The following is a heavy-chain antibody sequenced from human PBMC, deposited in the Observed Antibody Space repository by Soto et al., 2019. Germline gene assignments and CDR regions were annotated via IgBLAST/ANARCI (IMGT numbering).Heavy chain of an antibody. Sequence: GSLRLSCAASGFTFSGSAMHWVRQASGKGLEWVGRIRSKANSYATAYAASVKGRFTISRDDSKNTAYLQMNSLKTEDTAVYYCTNVGDYAGVNYYYYMDVWGKGTTVTVSS. D-gene: IGHD4-17*01. CDR2: IRSKANSYAT. V-gene: IGHV3-73*01. CDR1: GFTFSGSA. CDR3: TNVGDYAGVNYYYYMDV. J-gene: IGHJ6*03.